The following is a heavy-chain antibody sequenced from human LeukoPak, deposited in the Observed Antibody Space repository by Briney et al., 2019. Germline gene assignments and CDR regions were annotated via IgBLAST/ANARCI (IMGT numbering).Heavy chain of an antibody. D-gene: IGHD3/OR15-3a*01. V-gene: IGHV3-21*01. CDR3: ARDKGNYDFVRRKNYYYMDV. Sequence: GGSLRLSCAASGFTFSSYSMNWVRQAPGKGLEGVSSISSSSSIYIYYVDGVNVRFTISRYNANNSLYLQMNSLRAEDTAVYYCARDKGNYDFVRRKNYYYMDVWGKGTTVTITS. J-gene: IGHJ6*03. CDR1: GFTFSSYS. CDR2: ISSSSSIYI.